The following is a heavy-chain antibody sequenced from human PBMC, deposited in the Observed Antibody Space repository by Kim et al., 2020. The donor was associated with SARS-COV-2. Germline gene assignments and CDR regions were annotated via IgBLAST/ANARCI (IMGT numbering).Heavy chain of an antibody. J-gene: IGHJ6*02. CDR2: INAGNGNT. Sequence: ASVKVSCKASGYTFTSYAMHWVRQAPGQRLEWMGWINAGNGNTKYSQKFQGRVTITRDTSASTAYMELSSLRSEDTAVYYCARDQYYYGSGSYYTPRYYGMDVWGQGTTVTVSS. V-gene: IGHV1-3*01. D-gene: IGHD3-10*01. CDR1: GYTFTSYA. CDR3: ARDQYYYGSGSYYTPRYYGMDV.